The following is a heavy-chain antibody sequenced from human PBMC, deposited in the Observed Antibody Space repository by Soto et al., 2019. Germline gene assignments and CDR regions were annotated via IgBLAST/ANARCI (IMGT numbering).Heavy chain of an antibody. J-gene: IGHJ4*02. CDR2: ISSSSSYI. Sequence: GGSLRLSCAASGFTFSSYSMDWVRQAPGKGLEWVSSISSSSSYIYYADSVKGRFTISRDNAKNSLYLQMNSLRAEDTAVYYCATPLGDYDSSGYSDYWGQGTLVTVSS. CDR1: GFTFSSYS. CDR3: ATPLGDYDSSGYSDY. V-gene: IGHV3-21*01. D-gene: IGHD3-22*01.